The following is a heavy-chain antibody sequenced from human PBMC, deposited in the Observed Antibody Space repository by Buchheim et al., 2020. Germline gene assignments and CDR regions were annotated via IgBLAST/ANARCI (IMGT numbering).Heavy chain of an antibody. CDR3: ARNSGNNYYFDY. CDR1: GFSLGASGVC. CDR2: IDWDDDK. Sequence: QVTLRESGPALVKPTQTLTLTCTFSGFSLGASGVCVSWIRQPPGKALEWLARIDWDDDKYYSTSLKTRLTISKDTSKNQVGLTMTNMDPVDTATYYCARNSGNNYYFDYWGQGTL. J-gene: IGHJ4*02. V-gene: IGHV2-70*15. D-gene: IGHD2/OR15-2a*01.